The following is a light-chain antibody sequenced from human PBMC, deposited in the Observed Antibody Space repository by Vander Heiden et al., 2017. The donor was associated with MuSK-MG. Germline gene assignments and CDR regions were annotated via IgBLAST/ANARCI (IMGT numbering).Light chain of an antibody. CDR3: QRYDTDAPWT. V-gene: IGKV1-5*03. J-gene: IGKJ1*01. CDR2: EAS. Sequence: DIRMPQAPSTLSGSVGDRLTVTCLASQSIRKWLAWNQQKPGKAPKVLIYEASRLESGVPSRFSGSGFGTEFTLTISSLQPDDFATYCCQRYDTDAPWTFGQGTKVEIK. CDR1: QSIRKW.